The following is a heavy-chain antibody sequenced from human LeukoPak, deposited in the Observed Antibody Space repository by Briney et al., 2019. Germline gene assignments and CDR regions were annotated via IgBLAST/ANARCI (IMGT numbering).Heavy chain of an antibody. D-gene: IGHD6-13*01. CDR2: IDWDDDK. CDR1: GFSLSTSGMC. CDR3: ARHTSRGISAAAADS. J-gene: IGHJ4*02. Sequence: SGPTLVNPTQTLTLTCTFSGFSLSTSGMCVSWIRQPPGKALEWLALIDWDDDKYYSTSLKTRLTISKDTSKNQVVLTMTNMDPMDTATYYCARHTSRGISAAAADSWGQGTLVTVSS. V-gene: IGHV2-70*01.